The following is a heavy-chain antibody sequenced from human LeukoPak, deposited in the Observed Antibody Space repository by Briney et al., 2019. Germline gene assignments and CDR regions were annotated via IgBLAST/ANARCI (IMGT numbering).Heavy chain of an antibody. CDR1: GYTFTSYG. V-gene: IGHV1-18*01. CDR2: ISAYNGNT. CDR3: AIRAVKNGSGSYHY. Sequence: ASVKVSCKASGYTFTSYGISWGRQAPGQGLERMGWISAYNGNTNYAQKLQGRVTMTTDTSTSTAYMELRSLRSDDTAVYYCAIRAVKNGSGSYHYWGQGTLVTVSS. J-gene: IGHJ4*02. D-gene: IGHD3-10*01.